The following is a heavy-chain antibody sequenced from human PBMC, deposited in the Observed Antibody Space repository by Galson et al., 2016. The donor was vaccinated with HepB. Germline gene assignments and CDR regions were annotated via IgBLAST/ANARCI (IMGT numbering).Heavy chain of an antibody. J-gene: IGHJ5*02. D-gene: IGHD5-12*01. V-gene: IGHV4-59*01. CDR2: IYYSGST. CDR1: GVSISSYY. Sequence: ETLSLTCKVSGVSISSYYWSWIRPPPGKGLEWIAYIYYSGSTNYNPSLNSRVTISVDTSKNQFSLKLSTVTAADTAVYYCARGFEGGYDYNWFGPWGQGTLVTVSS. CDR3: ARGFEGGYDYNWFGP.